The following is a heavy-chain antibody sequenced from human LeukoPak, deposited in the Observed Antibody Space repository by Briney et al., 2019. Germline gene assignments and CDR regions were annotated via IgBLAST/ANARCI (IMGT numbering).Heavy chain of an antibody. D-gene: IGHD3-3*01. CDR3: ARDGYYDFWSGYYKGFDY. CDR1: GFTFSSYG. J-gene: IGHJ4*02. Sequence: GGSLRLSCAASGFTFSSYGMHWVRQAPGKGLEWVAFIRYDGSNKYYADSVKGRFTISRDNAKNTLYLQMNSLRAEDTAVYYCARDGYYDFWSGYYKGFDYWGQGTLVTVSS. CDR2: IRYDGSNK. V-gene: IGHV3-30*02.